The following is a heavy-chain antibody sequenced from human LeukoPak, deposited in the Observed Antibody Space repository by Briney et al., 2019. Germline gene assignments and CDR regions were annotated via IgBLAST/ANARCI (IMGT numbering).Heavy chain of an antibody. CDR1: GGSISSSNW. J-gene: IGHJ3*02. V-gene: IGHV4-4*02. Sequence: SETLSLTCAVSGGSISSSNWWSWVRQPPGKGLEWIGEIYHSGSTNYNPSLKSRVTISVDKSNNQFSLKLSSVTAADTAVYYCARDRVRGALGAFDIWGQGTMVTVSS. CDR2: IYHSGST. CDR3: ARDRVRGALGAFDI. D-gene: IGHD3-10*01.